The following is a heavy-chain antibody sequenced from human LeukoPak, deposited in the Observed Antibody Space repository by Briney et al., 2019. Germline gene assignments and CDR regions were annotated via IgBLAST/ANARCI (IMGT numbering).Heavy chain of an antibody. CDR3: PTYSSGRWQIDY. J-gene: IGHJ4*02. V-gene: IGHV1-2*02. Sequence: ASVKVSCKASGYTFTGSYMHWVRQAPGQRLEWMGWINPNSGGTNYAQKFQGRVTMTRDTSISTAYMELSRLRSDDTAGYYCPTYSSGRWQIDYWGQGTLVTVSS. CDR2: INPNSGGT. D-gene: IGHD6-19*01. CDR1: GYTFTGSY.